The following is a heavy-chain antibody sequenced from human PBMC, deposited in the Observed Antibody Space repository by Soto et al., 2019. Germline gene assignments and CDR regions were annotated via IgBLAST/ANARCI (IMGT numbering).Heavy chain of an antibody. V-gene: IGHV4-39*07. CDR2: INHSGST. CDR3: ARGPITTNPRFDP. CDR1: GGSISSGDYY. J-gene: IGHJ5*02. Sequence: PSETLSLTCTVSGGSISSGDYYWSWIRQPPGKGLEWIGEINHSGSTNYNPSLKSRVTISVDTSKNQFSLKLSSVTAADTAVYYCARGPITTNPRFDPWGQGTLVTVSS. D-gene: IGHD3-22*01.